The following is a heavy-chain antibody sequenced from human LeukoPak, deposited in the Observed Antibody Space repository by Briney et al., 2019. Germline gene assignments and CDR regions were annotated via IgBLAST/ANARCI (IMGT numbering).Heavy chain of an antibody. CDR2: INPNTGDT. CDR3: AVAPGDY. V-gene: IGHV1-2*02. D-gene: IGHD2-21*01. Sequence: ASVKVSCKASGYTFTGYYMHWVRQAPGKGLEWMGWINPNTGDTHYAQKFQGRVTLTRYTSITTVYTELSRLTSDDTAIFYCAVAPGDYWGQGTLVTVSS. J-gene: IGHJ4*02. CDR1: GYTFTGYY.